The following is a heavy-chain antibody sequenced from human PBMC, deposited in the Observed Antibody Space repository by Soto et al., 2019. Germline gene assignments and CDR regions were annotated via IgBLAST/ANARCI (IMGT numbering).Heavy chain of an antibody. J-gene: IGHJ6*02. CDR1: GGSVSSGSYY. CDR3: ARAWHCSGGSCYSASLMDV. CDR2: IYYSGST. V-gene: IGHV4-61*01. Sequence: SETLSLTCTVPGGSVSSGSYYWSWIRQPPGKGLEWIGYIYYSGSTNYNPSLKSRVTISVDTSKNQFSLKLSSVTAADTTVYYCARAWHCSGGSCYSASLMDVWGQGTTVTVSS. D-gene: IGHD2-15*01.